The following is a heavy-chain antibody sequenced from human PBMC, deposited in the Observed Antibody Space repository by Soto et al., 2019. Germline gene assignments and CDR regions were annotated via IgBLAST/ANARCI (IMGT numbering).Heavy chain of an antibody. CDR3: ARRSYSSAYYYFDY. Sequence: PSETLSLTCTVSGGSISNYYWSWIRQPPGKGLEWIGDIYYSGSTNYNPSLNSRVTMSVDTSKNQFSLKLNSVTAADTAVYYCARRSYSSAYYYFDYWGQGTLVTVS. CDR1: GGSISNYY. CDR2: IYYSGST. V-gene: IGHV4-59*01. J-gene: IGHJ4*02. D-gene: IGHD6-19*01.